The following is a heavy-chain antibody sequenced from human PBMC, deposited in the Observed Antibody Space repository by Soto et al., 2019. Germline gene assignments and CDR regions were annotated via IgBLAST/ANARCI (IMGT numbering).Heavy chain of an antibody. CDR2: FNCNTSDT. J-gene: IGHJ4*02. CDR3: AKSATGSGTSRSDY. V-gene: IGHV3-20*04. CDR1: GFTFDEYG. Sequence: GGSLRLSCTASGFTFDEYGMSWVRQVPGKGPEWVSSFNCNTSDTHYADSVRGRFTISRDNSKKSLYLQMSDLRGEDTALYCCAKSATGSGTSRSDYWGQGTLVTVSS. D-gene: IGHD2-2*01.